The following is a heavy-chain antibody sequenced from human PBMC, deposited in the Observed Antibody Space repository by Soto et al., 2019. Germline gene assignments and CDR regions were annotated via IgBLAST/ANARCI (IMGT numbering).Heavy chain of an antibody. Sequence: EVRLVESGGGLVKPGGSLRLSCAASGFTFSAFSMNWVRQAPGKGLEWLSSINEDSTYIYYGDSLRGRSTISRDNANDSLCLQIRTLRAADSSVYYWVRDFGRDFLSGYMDVWGEGATVIVS. CDR1: GFTFSAFS. D-gene: IGHD3-3*01. CDR2: INEDSTYI. CDR3: VRDFGRDFLSGYMDV. J-gene: IGHJ6*03. V-gene: IGHV3-21*02.